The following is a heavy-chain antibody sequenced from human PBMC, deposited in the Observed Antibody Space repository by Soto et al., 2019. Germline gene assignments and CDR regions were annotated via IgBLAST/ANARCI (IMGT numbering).Heavy chain of an antibody. D-gene: IGHD4-17*01. Sequence: ASVKVSCKASGYTFTGYYMHCVRQAPGQGLEWMGWINPNSGGTNYAQKFQGRVTMTRDTSISTAYMELSRLRSDDTAVYYCARDPTVVKYVHYYYGMDVWGQGTTVTVSS. CDR3: ARDPTVVKYVHYYYGMDV. V-gene: IGHV1-2*02. CDR1: GYTFTGYY. J-gene: IGHJ6*02. CDR2: INPNSGGT.